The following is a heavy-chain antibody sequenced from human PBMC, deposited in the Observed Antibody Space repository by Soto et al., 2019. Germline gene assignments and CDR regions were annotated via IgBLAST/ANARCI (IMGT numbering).Heavy chain of an antibody. V-gene: IGHV1-58*01. J-gene: IGHJ4*02. D-gene: IGHD3-3*01. CDR3: AAVPVLRFLKWLPAYFDY. CDR2: LVVGSGNT. CDR1: VFLFTSSS. Sequence: SVKVSFKTSVFLFTSSSVQWVRQARGQRLEWIGWLVVGSGNTHYAQHFQERVTLTRDMSTGTAYMELSSLRSEDTAVYYCAAVPVLRFLKWLPAYFDYWGQGTLVTVS.